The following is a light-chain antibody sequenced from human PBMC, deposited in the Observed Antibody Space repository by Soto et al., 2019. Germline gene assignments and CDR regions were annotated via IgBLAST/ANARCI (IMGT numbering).Light chain of an antibody. CDR2: KAS. Sequence: DIQMTQSPSTLSGSVGDRVTITCRASQTISSWLAWYQQKPGKAPKLLIYKASTLKSGVPSRFSGSGSGTEFTLTISSLHPDDFATYYCQHYTSYSEALGQGTKVELK. CDR3: QHYTSYSEA. J-gene: IGKJ1*01. V-gene: IGKV1-5*03. CDR1: QTISSW.